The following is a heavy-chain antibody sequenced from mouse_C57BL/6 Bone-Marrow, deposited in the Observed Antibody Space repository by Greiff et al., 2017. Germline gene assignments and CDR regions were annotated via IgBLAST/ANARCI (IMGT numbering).Heavy chain of an antibody. J-gene: IGHJ2*01. D-gene: IGHD1-1*01. CDR3: ASLTTVVALDY. CDR1: GFTFSSYT. CDR2: ISGGGGNT. Sequence: EVKLVESGGGLVKPGGSLKLSCAASGFTFSSYTMSWVRQTPEKRLEWVATISGGGGNTYYPDSVKGRFTISRDNAKNTLYLQMSSLRSEDTALYYCASLTTVVALDYWGQGTTLTVSS. V-gene: IGHV5-9*01.